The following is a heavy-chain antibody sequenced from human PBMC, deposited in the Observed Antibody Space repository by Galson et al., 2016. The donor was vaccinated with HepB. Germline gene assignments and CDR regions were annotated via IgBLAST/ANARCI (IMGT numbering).Heavy chain of an antibody. CDR3: ARSSPYYYGSGSPFDP. J-gene: IGHJ5*02. Sequence: PALVKPTQTLTLTCTFSGFSLSTSGMCVSWIRQPPGKALEWLAFIDWDDDKYYSTSLKTRLTISKDTSNNQVFLTMTNMDSADTATYYCARSSPYYYGSGSPFDPWGQGTLVTVSS. V-gene: IGHV2-70*01. CDR1: GFSLSTSGMC. D-gene: IGHD3-10*01. CDR2: IDWDDDK.